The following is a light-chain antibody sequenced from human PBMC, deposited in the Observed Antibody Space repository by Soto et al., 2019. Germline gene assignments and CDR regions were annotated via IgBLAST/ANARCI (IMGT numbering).Light chain of an antibody. V-gene: IGLV2-14*01. CDR3: SSYTTSPSPQWV. CDR1: SSDVGAYNY. CDR2: KVD. J-gene: IGLJ3*02. Sequence: QSALTQPPSASGSPGQSVTISCTGTSSDVGAYNYVSWYQHHPGKAPKLMVYKVDNRPSGVSDRFSASKSGNTASLTISGLQAEDEAHYYCSSYTTSPSPQWVFAGGTKLTVL.